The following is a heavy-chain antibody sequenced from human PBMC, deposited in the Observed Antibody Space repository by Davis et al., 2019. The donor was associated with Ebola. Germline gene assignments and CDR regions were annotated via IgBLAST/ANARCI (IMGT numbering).Heavy chain of an antibody. J-gene: IGHJ6*02. Sequence: AASVKVSCKASGYTFTSYYMHWVRQAPGQGLEWMGIINPSGGSTSYAQKFQGRVTMTRDKSTSTVYMELSSLRSEDTAVYYCARCRERITIFGSARLYGMDVWGQGTTVTVSS. CDR2: INPSGGST. CDR3: ARCRERITIFGSARLYGMDV. D-gene: IGHD3-3*01. CDR1: GYTFTSYY. V-gene: IGHV1-46*01.